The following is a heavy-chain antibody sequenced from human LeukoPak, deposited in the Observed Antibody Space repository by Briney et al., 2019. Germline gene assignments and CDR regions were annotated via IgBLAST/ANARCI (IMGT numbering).Heavy chain of an antibody. D-gene: IGHD6-13*01. CDR1: GYTFTGYY. CDR2: INPNSGGT. Sequence: GASVKVSCKASGYTFTGYYMHWVRQAPGQGLEWMGWINPNSGGTNYAQKFQGRVTMTRDTSISTAYMELSRLRSDDTAVYYCARERSSSSQGLGIGYWGQGTPVTVSS. J-gene: IGHJ4*02. CDR3: ARERSSSSQGLGIGY. V-gene: IGHV1-2*02.